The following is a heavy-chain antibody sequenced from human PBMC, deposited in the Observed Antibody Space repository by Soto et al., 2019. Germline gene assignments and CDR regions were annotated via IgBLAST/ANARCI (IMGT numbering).Heavy chain of an antibody. V-gene: IGHV1-46*01. D-gene: IGHD4-17*01. CDR2: INPSGGST. CDR3: ARGNKRYDYGDYEIDY. CDR1: GYTFTSYY. J-gene: IGHJ4*02. Sequence: ASVKVSCKASGYTFTSYYMHWVRQAPGQGLEWMGIINPSGGSTSYAQKFQGRVTMTRDTSTSTVYMELRSLRSDDTAVYYCARGNKRYDYGDYEIDYWGQGTLVTVSS.